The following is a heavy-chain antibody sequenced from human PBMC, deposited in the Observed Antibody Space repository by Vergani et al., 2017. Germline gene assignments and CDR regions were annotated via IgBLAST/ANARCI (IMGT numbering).Heavy chain of an antibody. Sequence: EVQLLESGGGLVQPGGSLRLSCAASGFTFSSYAMSWVRQAPGKGLEWVSYISSSGSTIYYADSVKGRFTISRDNAKNSLYLQMNSLRAEDTAVYYCARGTSRIPNRWYFDLWGRGTLVTVSS. CDR2: ISSSGSTI. CDR3: ARGTSRIPNRWYFDL. CDR1: GFTFSSYA. V-gene: IGHV3-48*04. D-gene: IGHD1-7*01. J-gene: IGHJ2*01.